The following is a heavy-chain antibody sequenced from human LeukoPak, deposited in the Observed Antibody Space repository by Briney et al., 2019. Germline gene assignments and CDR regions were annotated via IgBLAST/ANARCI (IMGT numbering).Heavy chain of an antibody. D-gene: IGHD2-2*01. CDR1: GFTFSDHA. Sequence: GGSLRLSCAASGFTFSDHAMDWVRQAPGKGLEWVSYISNSGSTIYYADSVKGRFTISRDNAKNSLYLQMNSLRAEDTAVYYCARESTYFDYWGQGTLVTVSS. V-gene: IGHV3-11*04. CDR3: ARESTYFDY. J-gene: IGHJ4*02. CDR2: ISNSGSTI.